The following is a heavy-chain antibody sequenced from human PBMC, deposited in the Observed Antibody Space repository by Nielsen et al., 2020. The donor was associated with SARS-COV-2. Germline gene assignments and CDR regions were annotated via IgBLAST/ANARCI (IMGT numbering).Heavy chain of an antibody. CDR1: GGSFSGYY. CDR2: INHSGST. D-gene: IGHD6-19*01. CDR3: ARLAAVAGIFFRYYFDY. J-gene: IGHJ4*02. Sequence: SETLSLTCAVYGGSFSGYYWSWIRQPPGKGLEWIGEINHSGSTNYNPSLKSRVTISVDTSKNQFSLKLSSVTAADTAVYYCARLAAVAGIFFRYYFDYWGQGTLVTVSS. V-gene: IGHV4-34*01.